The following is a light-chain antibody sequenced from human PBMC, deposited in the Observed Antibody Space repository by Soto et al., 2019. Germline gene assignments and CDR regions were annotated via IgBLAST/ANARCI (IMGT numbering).Light chain of an antibody. CDR1: RSNIGSNY. J-gene: IGLJ1*01. Sequence: QSVLTKPPSASGTPGQRVTISCSGSRSNIGSNYVYWYQQLPGMAPKLLIYRNNQRPSGVPDRFSDSKSGTSASLAISGLRSEDEADYYCAAWDDSLRGLIFGTGTKLTVL. CDR2: RNN. CDR3: AAWDDSLRGLI. V-gene: IGLV1-47*01.